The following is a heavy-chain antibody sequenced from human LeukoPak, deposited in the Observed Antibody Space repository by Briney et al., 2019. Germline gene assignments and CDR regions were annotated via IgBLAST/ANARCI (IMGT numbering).Heavy chain of an antibody. Sequence: ASVKVSCKASGYTFTGYYMHWVRQAPGPGLEWMGWINPNSGGTNYAQKFQGRVTMTRDTSISTAYMELRRLKSDNTAVYYCAKVRYGGNSEIQFDIWGQGTMVTVSS. D-gene: IGHD4-23*01. J-gene: IGHJ3*02. CDR2: INPNSGGT. CDR3: AKVRYGGNSEIQFDI. V-gene: IGHV1-2*02. CDR1: GYTFTGYY.